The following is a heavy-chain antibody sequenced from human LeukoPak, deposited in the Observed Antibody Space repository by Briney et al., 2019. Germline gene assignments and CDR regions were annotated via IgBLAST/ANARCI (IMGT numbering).Heavy chain of an antibody. Sequence: SETLSLTCTVSGVSISSYYWSWIRQPPGKGLEWIGYIYYSGSTNYNPSLKSRVTISVDTSKNQFSLKLSSVTAADTAVYYCATTSYYYDSPDYWGQGTLVTVSS. V-gene: IGHV4-59*08. D-gene: IGHD3-22*01. CDR2: IYYSGST. CDR1: GVSISSYY. CDR3: ATTSYYYDSPDY. J-gene: IGHJ4*02.